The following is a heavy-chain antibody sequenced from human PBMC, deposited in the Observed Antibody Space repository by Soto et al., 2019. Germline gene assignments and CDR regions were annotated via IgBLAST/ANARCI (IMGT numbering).Heavy chain of an antibody. J-gene: IGHJ6*02. CDR1: GGTFSSYA. Sequence: VQLVQSGAEVKKPGSSVKVSCKASGGTFSSYAISWVRQAPGQGLEWIGGIIPIFGTTNYAQKFQGRVTITAAESTTIAYMELSSLGSEDTAVYYCARGGATLVRGVLRTGYYGMDVWGQGTTVTVSS. V-gene: IGHV1-69*01. D-gene: IGHD3-10*01. CDR2: IIPIFGTT. CDR3: ARGGATLVRGVLRTGYYGMDV.